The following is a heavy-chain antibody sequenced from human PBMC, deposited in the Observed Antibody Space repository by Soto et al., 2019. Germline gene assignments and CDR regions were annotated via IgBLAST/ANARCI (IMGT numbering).Heavy chain of an antibody. CDR1: GFTFISYG. CDR3: ARSDEGDY. D-gene: IGHD6-6*01. V-gene: IGHV3-33*01. CDR2: IWYDGSNK. Sequence: GGFLRLSCAASGFTFISYGMHWVRQAPGKGLGWVAVIWYDGSNKYYADSVKGRFTISRDNSKNTLYLQMNSLRAEDTAVYYCARSDEGDYWGQGTLVTVSS. J-gene: IGHJ4*02.